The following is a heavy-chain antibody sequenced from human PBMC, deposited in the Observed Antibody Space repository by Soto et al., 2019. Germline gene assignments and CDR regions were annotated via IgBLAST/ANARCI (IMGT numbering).Heavy chain of an antibody. V-gene: IGHV1-18*04. CDR2: ISAYNGNT. CDR1: GYTFTSYG. J-gene: IGHJ6*02. CDR3: ASFPYYCYGMDV. Sequence: GASVKVSCKASGYTFTSYGISWLRQAPGQGLEWMGWISAYNGNTNYAQKLQGRVTMTTDTSTSTAHMELRSLRSDDTAVYYCASFPYYCYGMDVWGQGTTVTVSS.